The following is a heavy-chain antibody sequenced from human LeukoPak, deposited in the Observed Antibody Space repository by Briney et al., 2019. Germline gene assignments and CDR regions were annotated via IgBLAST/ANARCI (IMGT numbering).Heavy chain of an antibody. CDR2: INHSGST. CDR3: ARGLWFDP. CDR1: GGSFSGYY. J-gene: IGHJ5*02. Sequence: SETLSLTCAVYGGSFSGYYWSWIRQPPGKGLEWIGEINHSGSTNYNPSLKSRVTISVDTSKNQFSLKLSSVTAADTAVYYCARGLWFDPWGQGTLVTVSS. V-gene: IGHV4-34*01.